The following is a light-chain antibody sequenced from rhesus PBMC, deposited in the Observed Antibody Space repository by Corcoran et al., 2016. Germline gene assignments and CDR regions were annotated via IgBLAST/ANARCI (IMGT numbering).Light chain of an antibody. CDR1: QTFTNS. J-gene: IGKJ4*01. V-gene: IGKV1-46*01. CDR2: SAS. Sequence: DIQMTQSPSSLSASQGDTVTITCRASQTFTNSLPWYQQKPGRAPYLLIYSASILQSGVSSRFSGSKSGTDFTLTINSQQPEDIASYYCQPYYSFPLAFDGGTKVEL. CDR3: QPYYSFPLA.